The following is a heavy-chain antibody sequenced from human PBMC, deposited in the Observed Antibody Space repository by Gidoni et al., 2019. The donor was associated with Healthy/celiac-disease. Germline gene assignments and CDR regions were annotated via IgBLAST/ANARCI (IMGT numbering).Heavy chain of an antibody. CDR1: GGSFSGYY. V-gene: IGHV4-34*01. CDR2: INHSGST. J-gene: IGHJ4*02. D-gene: IGHD6-13*01. CDR3: ARGYSNPLWNSRRWYVGFDY. Sequence: QVQLQQWGAGLLKPSETLSLTCAVYGGSFSGYYWSWIRQPPGKGLEWIGEINHSGSTNYNPSLKSRVTISVDTSKNQFSLKLSSVTAADTAVYYCARGYSNPLWNSRRWYVGFDYWGQGTLVTVSS.